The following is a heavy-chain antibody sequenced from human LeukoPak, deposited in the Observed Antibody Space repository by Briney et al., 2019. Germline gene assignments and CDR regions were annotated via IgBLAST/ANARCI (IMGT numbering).Heavy chain of an antibody. J-gene: IGHJ4*02. CDR2: IYSGGST. Sequence: TGGSLRLSCAASGFTVSSNYMSWVRQAPGKGLEWVSVIYSGGSTYYADSVKGRFTISRDNSKNTLYLQMNSPRAEDTAVYYCARDFGYCSGGSCYWAPTAFDYWGQGTLVTVSS. CDR3: ARDFGYCSGGSCYWAPTAFDY. D-gene: IGHD2-15*01. CDR1: GFTVSSNY. V-gene: IGHV3-53*01.